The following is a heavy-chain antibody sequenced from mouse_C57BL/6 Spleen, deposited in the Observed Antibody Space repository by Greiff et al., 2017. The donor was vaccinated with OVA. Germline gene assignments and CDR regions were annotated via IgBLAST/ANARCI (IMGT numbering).Heavy chain of an antibody. CDR1: GFTFSSYG. Sequence: EVQLVESGGDLVKPGGSLKLSCAASGFTFSSYGMSWVRQTPDKRLEWVATISSGGSYTYYPDSVKGRFTISRDNAKNTLYLQMSSLKSEDTAMYYCARRFNYGSSYWYFDVWGTGTTVTVSS. CDR3: ARRFNYGSSYWYFDV. J-gene: IGHJ1*03. D-gene: IGHD1-1*01. CDR2: ISSGGSYT. V-gene: IGHV5-6*01.